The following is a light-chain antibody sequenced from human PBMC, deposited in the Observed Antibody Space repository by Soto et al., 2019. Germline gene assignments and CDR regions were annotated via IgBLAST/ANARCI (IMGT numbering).Light chain of an antibody. CDR3: SSYAASSVV. CDR2: EVS. J-gene: IGLJ2*01. Sequence: QSALTQPPSASGSPGQSVTISCTVSSSDVGGYNSVSWYQQHPGNAPKLMIYEVSKRPSGVPDRFSGSKSGSTASLTVSGLHAEDEADYYCSSYAASSVVFGGGTKLTVL. CDR1: SSDVGGYNS. V-gene: IGLV2-8*01.